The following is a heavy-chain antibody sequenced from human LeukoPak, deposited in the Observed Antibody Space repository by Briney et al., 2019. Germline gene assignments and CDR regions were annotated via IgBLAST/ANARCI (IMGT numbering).Heavy chain of an antibody. J-gene: IGHJ4*02. Sequence: TLSLTCTVSGGSISSGGYYWSWIRQHPGKGLEWIGYIYYSGSTYYNPSLKSRVTISVDTSKNQFSLKLSSVTAADTAVYYCAGANYGSGSYYPNLFDYWGQGTLVTVSS. D-gene: IGHD3-10*01. CDR1: GGSISSGGYY. V-gene: IGHV4-31*03. CDR2: IYYSGST. CDR3: AGANYGSGSYYPNLFDY.